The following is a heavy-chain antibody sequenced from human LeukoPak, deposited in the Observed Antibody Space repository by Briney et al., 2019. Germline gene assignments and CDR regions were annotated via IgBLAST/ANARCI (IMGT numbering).Heavy chain of an antibody. CDR1: GFTFSSYE. Sequence: PGGSLRLSCAASGFTFSSYEMNWIRQAPGKGLEWVSSITSSSSYIYYADSVKGRFTISRDNAKNSLFLQMNSLTAEDTAVYYCARDPYSGGYWNYYYYYMDVWGKGTMVTISS. D-gene: IGHD1-26*01. J-gene: IGHJ6*03. CDR2: ITSSSSYI. V-gene: IGHV3-21*01. CDR3: ARDPYSGGYWNYYYYYMDV.